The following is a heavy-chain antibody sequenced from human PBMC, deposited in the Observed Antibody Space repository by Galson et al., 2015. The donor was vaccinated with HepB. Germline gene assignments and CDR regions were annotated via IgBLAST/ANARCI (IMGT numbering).Heavy chain of an antibody. CDR2: IIPIFGTA. J-gene: IGHJ6*02. CDR3: ARAMGGSGIVVVPAAMSRSYYYYGMDV. D-gene: IGHD2-2*01. CDR1: GGTFSSYA. V-gene: IGHV1-69*13. Sequence: SVKVSCKASGGTFSSYAISWVRQAPGQGLEWMGGIIPIFGTANYAQKFQGRVTITADESTSTAYMELSSLRSEDTAVYYCARAMGGSGIVVVPAAMSRSYYYYGMDVWGQGTTVTVSS.